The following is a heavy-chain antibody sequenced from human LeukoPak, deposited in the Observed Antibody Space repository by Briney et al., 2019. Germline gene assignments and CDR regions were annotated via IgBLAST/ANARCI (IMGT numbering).Heavy chain of an antibody. CDR2: INHSGST. CDR3: ARQSRFLEWFEDY. D-gene: IGHD3-3*01. CDR1: GGSFSGYY. Sequence: PSETLPLTCAVCGGSFSGYYWSWIRQPPGKGLEWIGEINHSGSTNYNPSLKSRVTISVDTSKNQFSLKLSSVTAADTAVYYCARQSRFLEWFEDYWGQGTLVTVSS. J-gene: IGHJ4*02. V-gene: IGHV4-34*01.